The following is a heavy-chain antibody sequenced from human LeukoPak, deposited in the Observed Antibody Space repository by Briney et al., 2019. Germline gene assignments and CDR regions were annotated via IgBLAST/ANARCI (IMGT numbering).Heavy chain of an antibody. CDR1: GFTFSSYG. J-gene: IGHJ3*02. CDR3: AKEGYSSGWGAFDI. V-gene: IGHV3-30*18. Sequence: PGGSLRLSCAASGFTFSSYGMPWVRQAPGKGLEWVAVISYDGSNKYYADSVKGRFTISRDNSKNTLYLQMNSLRAEDTAVYYCAKEGYSSGWGAFDIWGQGTMVTVSS. CDR2: ISYDGSNK. D-gene: IGHD6-19*01.